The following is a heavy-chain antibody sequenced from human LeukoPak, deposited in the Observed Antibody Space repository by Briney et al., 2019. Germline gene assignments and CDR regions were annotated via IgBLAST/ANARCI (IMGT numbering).Heavy chain of an antibody. D-gene: IGHD6-13*01. CDR2: IWYDGSNK. J-gene: IGHJ6*04. CDR3: ARRGRIAAAGTNYYYGMDV. V-gene: IGHV3-33*01. CDR1: GFTFSSYG. Sequence: PGGSLRLSCAASGFTFSSYGMHWVRQAPGKGLEWVAVIWYDGSNKYYADSVKGRFTISRDNSKNTLYLQMNSLRAEDTAVYYCARRGRIAAAGTNYYYGMDVWGKGATVTVSS.